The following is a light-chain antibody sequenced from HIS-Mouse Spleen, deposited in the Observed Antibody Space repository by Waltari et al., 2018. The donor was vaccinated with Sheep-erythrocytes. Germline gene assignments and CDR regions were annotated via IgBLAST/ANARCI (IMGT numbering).Light chain of an antibody. CDR2: EVS. CDR1: SRDVGGYNY. J-gene: IGLJ1*01. V-gene: IGLV2-14*01. Sequence: QSALTQPASVSGSPGQSITISCTGTSRDVGGYNYVSWYQPHPGKAPKLMIYEVSNRPSGVSNRFSGSKSGNTASLTISGLQAEDEADYYCSSYTSSSTLYVFGTGTKVTVL. CDR3: SSYTSSSTLYV.